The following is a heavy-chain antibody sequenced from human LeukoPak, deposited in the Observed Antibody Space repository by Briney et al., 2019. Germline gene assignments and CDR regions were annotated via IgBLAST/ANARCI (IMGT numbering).Heavy chain of an antibody. CDR3: ATAGNYRFDY. CDR1: GFIFSSTW. J-gene: IGHJ4*02. D-gene: IGHD1-7*01. V-gene: IGHV3-74*01. Sequence: PGGSLRLSCAGSGFIFSSTWMRWVRQAPGGGLVWVSRINSDGSTINYADSVKGRLTISRDNAKNTLYLQMNSLRVEDTALYFCATAGNYRFDYWGQGTLVTVSS. CDR2: INSDGSTI.